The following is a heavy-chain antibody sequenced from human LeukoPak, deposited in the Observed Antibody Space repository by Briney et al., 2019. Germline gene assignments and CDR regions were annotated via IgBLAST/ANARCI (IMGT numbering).Heavy chain of an antibody. CDR2: INKDGSTI. CDR1: GYTFSGYW. D-gene: IGHD3-10*01. V-gene: IGHV3-74*01. Sequence: GGSLGLSCAASGYTFSGYWMHWVRQAPGKGLVWVSRINKDGSTITYTDSVKGRFTMSRDNAQNTLSLEMKSLRVEDTAVYYCVRGGTSGSGDYWGQGTLVTVSA. J-gene: IGHJ4*02. CDR3: VRGGTSGSGDY.